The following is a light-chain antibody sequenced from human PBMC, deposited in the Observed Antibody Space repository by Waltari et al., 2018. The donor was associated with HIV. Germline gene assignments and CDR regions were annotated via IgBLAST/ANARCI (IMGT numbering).Light chain of an antibody. V-gene: IGLV2-23*02. Sequence: QSALTQPASVSGSPGQSITISCTGTSSNVGSDDLVSWYQQHPGEAPKLIIYEVTKRPSGGSNRFSGSKSVNTASLTIPGLQAEDEADYYCCSCPRSGIRYVFGTGTKVTV. CDR2: EVT. CDR1: SSNVGSDDL. CDR3: CSCPRSGIRYV. J-gene: IGLJ1*01.